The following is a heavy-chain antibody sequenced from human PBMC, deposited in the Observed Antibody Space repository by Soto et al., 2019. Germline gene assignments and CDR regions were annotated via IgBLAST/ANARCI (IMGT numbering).Heavy chain of an antibody. D-gene: IGHD1-26*01. CDR1: GFTFSTYA. CDR2: ISGST. Sequence: GESLRLSCAASGFTFSTYAMSWVRQAPGKGLEWVSGISGSTYYRDSVRGRFTISRDNSKNTLYLQMDSLRAEDTAVYHCALRKAGSYFDYWGQGTLVTVSS. CDR3: ALRKAGSYFDY. J-gene: IGHJ4*02. V-gene: IGHV3-23*01.